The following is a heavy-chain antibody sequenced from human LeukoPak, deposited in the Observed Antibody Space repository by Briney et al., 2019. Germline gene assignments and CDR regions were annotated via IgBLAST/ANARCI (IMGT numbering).Heavy chain of an antibody. CDR1: GFSFSSYW. D-gene: IGHD2-15*01. CDR2: VNQDGSEK. J-gene: IGHJ4*02. CDR3: ARVGYCSGGSCYSGLSTALEY. Sequence: GGSLRLSCAASGFSFSSYWMSWVRQAPGKGPEWVANVNQDGSEKYYVDSVKGRFTISRDNAKNSLYLQMNSLRDADTAVYYCARVGYCSGGSCYSGLSTALEYWGQGTLVTVSS. V-gene: IGHV3-7*04.